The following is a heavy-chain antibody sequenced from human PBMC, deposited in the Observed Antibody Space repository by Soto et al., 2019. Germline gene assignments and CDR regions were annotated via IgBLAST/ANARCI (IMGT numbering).Heavy chain of an antibody. D-gene: IGHD3-10*01. CDR1: GYTFTSYV. Sequence: QVQLVQSGGEVTKPGASVKVSCKSSGYTFTSYVVSWVRQAPGQGLECLGWISVYTGNTKQAQKFQDRVTLTTEASTGTDSLELRNLRSVDKDVYYCARDSCITDRCYTHHFDVWGQGTTVTVSS. CDR2: ISVYTGNT. V-gene: IGHV1-18*04. J-gene: IGHJ6*01. CDR3: ARDSCITDRCYTHHFDV.